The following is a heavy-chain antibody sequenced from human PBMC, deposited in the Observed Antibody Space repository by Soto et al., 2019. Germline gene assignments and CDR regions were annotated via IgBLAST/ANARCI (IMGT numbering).Heavy chain of an antibody. CDR2: ISYDGSNK. Sequence: GGSLRLSCAASGFTFSSYGMHWVRQAPGKGLEWVAVISYDGSNKYYADSVKGRFTISRDNSKNTLYLQMNSLRAEDTAVYYCAKGPDPEYFVVVPAARTDQAKKGERAKHTYGMDVWGQGTTVTVSS. D-gene: IGHD2-2*01. CDR1: GFTFSSYG. CDR3: AKGPDPEYFVVVPAARTDQAKKGERAKHTYGMDV. V-gene: IGHV3-30*18. J-gene: IGHJ6*02.